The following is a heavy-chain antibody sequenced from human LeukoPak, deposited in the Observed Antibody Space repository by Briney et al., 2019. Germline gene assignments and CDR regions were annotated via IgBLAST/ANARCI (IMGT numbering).Heavy chain of an antibody. CDR3: TTGPFDYYGSASYLANGMDV. V-gene: IGHV3-15*01. D-gene: IGHD3-10*01. J-gene: IGHJ6*02. Sequence: GGSLRLSCAASGFTFSNAWMSWVRQAPGKGLEWVGRIKSKTDGGTRDYTAPVKGRFSISIDDSKNTLYVQMNSLKTEDTAVYYCTTGPFDYYGSASYLANGMDVWGQGTTVTVSS. CDR2: IKSKTDGGTR. CDR1: GFTFSNAW.